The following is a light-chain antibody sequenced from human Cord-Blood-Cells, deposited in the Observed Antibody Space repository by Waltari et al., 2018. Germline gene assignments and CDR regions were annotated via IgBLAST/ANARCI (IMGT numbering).Light chain of an antibody. V-gene: IGLV2-23*01. CDR3: CSYAGSSTSWV. Sequence: QSALTQPASVSGSPGQSITISCTGTSSDVGSYNLVSWYQQHPGKAPKLMIYEGSKRPSGVSNRFSGSKSGNMASLTISGLQAEDEADYYCCSYAGSSTSWVFCGGTKLTVL. CDR1: SSDVGSYNL. CDR2: EGS. J-gene: IGLJ3*02.